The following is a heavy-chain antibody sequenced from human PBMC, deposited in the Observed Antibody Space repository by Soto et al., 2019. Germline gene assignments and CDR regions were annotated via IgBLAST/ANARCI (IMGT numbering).Heavy chain of an antibody. J-gene: IGHJ4*02. CDR3: ARVGDIPAYYFDY. Sequence: PGESLKISCAASGFTFSDYYMSWIRQAPGKGLEWVSYISSSGSTIYYADSVKGRFTISRDNAKNSLYLQMNSLRAEDTAVYYCARVGDIPAYYFDYWGQGTLVTVSS. V-gene: IGHV3-11*01. CDR2: ISSSGSTI. D-gene: IGHD2-15*01. CDR1: GFTFSDYY.